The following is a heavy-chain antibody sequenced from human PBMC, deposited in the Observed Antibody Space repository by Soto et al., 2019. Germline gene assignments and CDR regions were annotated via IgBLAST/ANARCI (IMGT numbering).Heavy chain of an antibody. V-gene: IGHV1-46*01. D-gene: IGHD2-21*02. J-gene: IGHJ4*02. CDR2: INTGNGDT. CDR1: GYSFTSYF. CDR3: VREMSGGDWNY. Sequence: QVQLVQSGAEVEKPGASVKVSCKASGYSFTSYFIHWVRQARGQGLEWMGIINTGNGDTNYPQRFRDRVTLTRDTSTSTAYMELRSLRSEDTAMYYCVREMSGGDWNYWGQGTLVTVSS.